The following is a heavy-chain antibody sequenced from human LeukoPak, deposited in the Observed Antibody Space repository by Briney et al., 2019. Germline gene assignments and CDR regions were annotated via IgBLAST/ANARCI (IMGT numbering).Heavy chain of an antibody. Sequence: GGPLRLSCVASGFTFSYYGMHWVRQAPGKGLEGVTFIRSDGSNQYYIDSVKGRFTISRDSSKNTLFLQMNSLRLEDTAVYYCARDFEWSFDYWGQGTLVTVSS. J-gene: IGHJ4*02. D-gene: IGHD3-3*01. CDR2: IRSDGSNQ. CDR1: GFTFSYYG. V-gene: IGHV3-30*02. CDR3: ARDFEWSFDY.